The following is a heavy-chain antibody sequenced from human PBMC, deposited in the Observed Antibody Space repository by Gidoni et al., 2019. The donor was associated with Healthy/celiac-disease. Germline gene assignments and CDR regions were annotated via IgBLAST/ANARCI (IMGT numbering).Heavy chain of an antibody. D-gene: IGHD6-19*01. V-gene: IGHV1-69*01. J-gene: IGHJ5*02. CDR2: IIPIFGTA. CDR3: AREGYSSGGPST. Sequence: QVQLAQSGAEVKKPGASVKVSCKASGVTFSSYAISWVRQAPGQGLEWRGGIIPIFGTANYAQKFQGRVTITADESTSTAYMELSSLRSEDTAVYCCAREGYSSGGPSTWGQGTLVTVSS. CDR1: GVTFSSYA.